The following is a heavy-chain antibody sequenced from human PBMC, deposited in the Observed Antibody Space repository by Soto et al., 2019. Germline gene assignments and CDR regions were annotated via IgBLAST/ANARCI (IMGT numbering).Heavy chain of an antibody. D-gene: IGHD6-6*01. J-gene: IGHJ6*02. V-gene: IGHV1-2*06. CDR3: ARDKQLGDNYYGMDV. CDR1: GYTFIGYY. CDR2: INPNSGTT. Sequence: ASVKVSCKASGYTFIGYYMHWVRQAPGQGLEWVGRINPNSGTTVYAQKFQGRATMTRDKSTSTVFLDLSGLRSDDTAIYYCARDKQLGDNYYGMDVWGQGTTVTAP.